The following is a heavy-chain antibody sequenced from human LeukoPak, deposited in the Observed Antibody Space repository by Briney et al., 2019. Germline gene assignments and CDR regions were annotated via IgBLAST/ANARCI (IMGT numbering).Heavy chain of an antibody. CDR2: IYYSGSN. V-gene: IGHV4-59*01. CDR1: GGSISSYY. CDR3: ARTGKVGATDY. J-gene: IGHJ4*02. D-gene: IGHD1-26*01. Sequence: KPSETLSLTCTVSGGSISSYYWSWIRQPPGKGLEWIGYIYYSGSNNYNPSLQSRVTISVDPSKNQLSLKLSSVTAADTAVYYCARTGKVGATDYWGQGTLVTVSS.